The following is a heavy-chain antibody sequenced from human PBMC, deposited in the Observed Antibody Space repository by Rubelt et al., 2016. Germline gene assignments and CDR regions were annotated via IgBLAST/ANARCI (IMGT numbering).Heavy chain of an antibody. CDR2: IYYSGST. V-gene: IGHV4-39*01. Sequence: QLQLQESGPGLVKPSETLSLTCTVSGGSISSSSYYWGWIRQPPGKGLEWIGSIYYSGSTYYNPSLKSRVTISVDTSKTPFSLTLSSVPAADTAVYYCARGRFLEWLPPDYWGQGTLVTVSS. J-gene: IGHJ4*02. D-gene: IGHD3-3*01. CDR1: GGSISSSSYY. CDR3: ARGRFLEWLPPDY.